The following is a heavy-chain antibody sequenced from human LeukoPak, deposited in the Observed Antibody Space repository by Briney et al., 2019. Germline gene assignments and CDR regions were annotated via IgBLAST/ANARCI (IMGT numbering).Heavy chain of an antibody. CDR1: GFTFSSYD. D-gene: IGHD2-2*01. V-gene: IGHV3-13*01. J-gene: IGHJ3*02. Sequence: GGSLGLSCAASGFTFSSYDMHWVRQATGKGLEWVSAIGTAGDTYYPGSVKGRFTISRENAKNSLYLQMNSLRAGDTAVYYCARSRGYCSSTSCFGAFDIWGQGTMVTVSS. CDR3: ARSRGYCSSTSCFGAFDI. CDR2: IGTAGDT.